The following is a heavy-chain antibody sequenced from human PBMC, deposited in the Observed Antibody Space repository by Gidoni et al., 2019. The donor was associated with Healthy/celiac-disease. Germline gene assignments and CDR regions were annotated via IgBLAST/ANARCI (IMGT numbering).Heavy chain of an antibody. D-gene: IGHD2-8*01. Sequence: EVPLLASVGGLVQPGWSLRLSFAASVFTFSSSAMSWVRQAPGKGLEWVSAISGSGGSTYYADSVKGRFTISRDNSKNTLYMQMNSLRAEDTAVYYCAKFDCTNGVCHLYGMDVWGQGTTVTVSS. V-gene: IGHV3-23*01. CDR3: AKFDCTNGVCHLYGMDV. CDR2: ISGSGGST. J-gene: IGHJ6*02. CDR1: VFTFSSSA.